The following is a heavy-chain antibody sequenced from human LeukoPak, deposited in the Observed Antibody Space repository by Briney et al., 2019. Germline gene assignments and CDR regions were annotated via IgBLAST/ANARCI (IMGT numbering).Heavy chain of an antibody. Sequence: SETLSLTCTVSGGSISSSTYYWGWIRRPPGKGLEWIGSIYYSGSTYYNPSLQSRTTVSVDTSKNQLSLKLSSVTAADTAVYYCARERYYGSKSYPDYWGQGTV. V-gene: IGHV4-39*07. CDR3: ARERYYGSKSYPDY. CDR1: GGSISSSTYY. CDR2: IYYSGST. J-gene: IGHJ4*02. D-gene: IGHD3-10*01.